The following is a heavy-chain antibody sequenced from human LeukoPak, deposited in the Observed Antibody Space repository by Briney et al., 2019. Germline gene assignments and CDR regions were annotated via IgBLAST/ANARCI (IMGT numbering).Heavy chain of an antibody. J-gene: IGHJ3*02. V-gene: IGHV1-18*01. CDR1: GYTFTSYG. CDR3: ARDQDYDILTGYPYDDAFGI. D-gene: IGHD3-9*01. Sequence: ASVKVSCKASGYTFTSYGISWVRQAPGQGLEWMGWISAYNGNTNYAQKLQGRVTMTTDTSTSTAYMELRSLRSDDTAVYYCARDQDYDILTGYPYDDAFGIWGQGTMVTVSS. CDR2: ISAYNGNT.